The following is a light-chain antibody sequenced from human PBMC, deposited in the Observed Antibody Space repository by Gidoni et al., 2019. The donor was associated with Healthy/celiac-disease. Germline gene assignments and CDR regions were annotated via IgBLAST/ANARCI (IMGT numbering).Light chain of an antibody. Sequence: DLQITQSPSSLSASVGDRVTITCRASQSISSYLNWYQQKPGKAPKLLIYAASSLQSGVPSRFSGSGSGTDFTLTISSLQPEDFATYYCQQSYSTPRYTFGQGTKLEIK. CDR3: QQSYSTPRYT. CDR1: QSISSY. V-gene: IGKV1-39*01. J-gene: IGKJ2*01. CDR2: AAS.